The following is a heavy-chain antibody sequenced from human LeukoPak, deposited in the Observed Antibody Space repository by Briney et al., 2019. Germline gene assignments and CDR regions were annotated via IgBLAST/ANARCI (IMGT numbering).Heavy chain of an antibody. J-gene: IGHJ3*02. V-gene: IGHV1-69*13. CDR3: ARRPRGYSYGYVSAFDI. CDR1: GGTFSSYA. CDR2: IIPIFGTA. Sequence: SVKVSCKASGGTFSSYAISWVRQAPGQGLEWIGGIIPIFGTANYAQKFQGRVTITADESTSTAYMELSSLRSEDTAVYYCARRPRGYSYGYVSAFDIWGQGTMVTVSS. D-gene: IGHD5-18*01.